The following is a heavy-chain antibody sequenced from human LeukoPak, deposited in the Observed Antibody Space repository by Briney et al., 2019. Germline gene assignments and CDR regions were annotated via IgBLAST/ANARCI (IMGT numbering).Heavy chain of an antibody. J-gene: IGHJ5*02. CDR3: ARKLRLGGNWFDP. V-gene: IGHV1-69*15. CDR1: GGTFTSYA. Sequence: SVKVSCKTSGGTFTSYAITWVRQAPGQGLEWMGKIIPISGTTNYAQKFQGRVTFTADESTSTAYMELSSLRSEDTALYYCARKLRLGGNWFDPWGQGTPVTVSS. CDR2: IIPISGTT. D-gene: IGHD1-26*01.